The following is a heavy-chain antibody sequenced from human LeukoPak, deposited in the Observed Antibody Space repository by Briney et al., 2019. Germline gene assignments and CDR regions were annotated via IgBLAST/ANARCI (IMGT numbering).Heavy chain of an antibody. D-gene: IGHD6-19*01. J-gene: IGHJ5*02. CDR1: GGSLSSYY. CDR3: ARHGYSSGSLAWFDP. V-gene: IGHV4-59*01. CDR2: IYYSGST. Sequence: PSETLSLTCTVAGGSLSSYYWSWIRQPPGKGLEWVGYIYYSGSTNYNPSLKSRVTISVDPSKNQFSLKLSSVTAADTAVYYCARHGYSSGSLAWFDPWGQGTQVSVSS.